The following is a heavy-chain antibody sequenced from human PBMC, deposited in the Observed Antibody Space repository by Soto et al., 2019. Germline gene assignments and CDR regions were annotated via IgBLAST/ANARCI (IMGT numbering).Heavy chain of an antibody. D-gene: IGHD4-17*01. CDR3: ARTLYGDNVDY. V-gene: IGHV1-8*01. CDR2: MNPNSGNT. J-gene: IGHJ4*02. CDR1: GYTFTSYD. Sequence: QVQLVQSGGEVKKPGASVKGSCKASGYTFTSYDINWLRQATGQELEWMGWMNPNSGNTGYAQKFQGRVTMTRNTSISTAYMALSSLRSEDTAVYYCARTLYGDNVDYWGQGTLVTVSS.